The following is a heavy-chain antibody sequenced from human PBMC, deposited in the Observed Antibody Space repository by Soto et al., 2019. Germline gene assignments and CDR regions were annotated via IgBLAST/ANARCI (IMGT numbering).Heavy chain of an antibody. Sequence: QVQLLQSGAEVKRPGSSVKVSCKASGDTFSFYSINWVRQAPGLGLEWMGRINPILSMSNYAQRFQGRVTMTADKSTSTAYMDLSSLRSEDTAIYYCATSYGSGYRAFDYWGQGALVTVSS. V-gene: IGHV1-69*02. CDR2: INPILSMS. D-gene: IGHD3-10*01. CDR1: GDTFSFYS. CDR3: ATSYGSGYRAFDY. J-gene: IGHJ4*02.